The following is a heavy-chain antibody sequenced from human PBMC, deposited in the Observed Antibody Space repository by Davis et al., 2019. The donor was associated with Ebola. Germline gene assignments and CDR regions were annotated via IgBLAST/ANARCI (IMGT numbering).Heavy chain of an antibody. Sequence: GESLKISCAASGFTFSSYAMSWVRQAPGKGLEWVSAISGSGGSTYYADSVKGRFTISRDNSKNTLYLQMNSLRAEDTAVYYCAREGRYGDPKAYYYYYYGMDVWGQGTTVTVSS. J-gene: IGHJ6*02. CDR2: ISGSGGST. D-gene: IGHD4-17*01. CDR3: AREGRYGDPKAYYYYYYGMDV. CDR1: GFTFSSYA. V-gene: IGHV3-23*01.